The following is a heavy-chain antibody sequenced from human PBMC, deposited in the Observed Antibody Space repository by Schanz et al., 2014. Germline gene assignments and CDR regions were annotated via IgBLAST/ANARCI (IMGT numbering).Heavy chain of an antibody. CDR2: IYYSGST. V-gene: IGHV4-30-4*07. CDR3: ARAAGPVDY. Sequence: QVQLQESGPGLVKPSQTLSLTCAVSGGSISSGGYTWSWIRQPPGKGLEWIGYIYYSGSTYYNPPLKSRVTISVDTSKTQFSRMLGSVTAADTAVYYCARAAGPVDYWGQGTLVTVSS. J-gene: IGHJ4*02. CDR1: GGSISSGGYT. D-gene: IGHD6-13*01.